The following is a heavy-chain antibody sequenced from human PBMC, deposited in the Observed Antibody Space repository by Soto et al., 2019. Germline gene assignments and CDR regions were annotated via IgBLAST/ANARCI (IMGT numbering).Heavy chain of an antibody. Sequence: SETLSLTCTVSGGSISSSSYYWGWIRQPPGKGLEWIGSIYYSGSTYYNPSFKSRVTISVDTSKNQFSLKLSSVTAADTAVYYCARGVSGFDIWGQGTMVTVSS. D-gene: IGHD3-10*01. V-gene: IGHV4-39*01. J-gene: IGHJ3*02. CDR2: IYYSGST. CDR1: GGSISSSSYY. CDR3: ARGVSGFDI.